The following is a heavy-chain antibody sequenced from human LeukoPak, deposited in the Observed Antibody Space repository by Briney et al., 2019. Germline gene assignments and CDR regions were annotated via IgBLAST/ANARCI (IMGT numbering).Heavy chain of an antibody. Sequence: GASVKVSCKASGGTFSSYAISWVRQAPGQGLEWMGGIIPIFGTANYAQKFQGRVTMTRDTSISTAYMELSSLKSDDTAVYFCARDLRRYSYGDFDYWGQGTLVTVSS. CDR2: IIPIFGTA. V-gene: IGHV1-69*05. D-gene: IGHD5-18*01. CDR3: ARDLRRYSYGDFDY. CDR1: GGTFSSYA. J-gene: IGHJ4*02.